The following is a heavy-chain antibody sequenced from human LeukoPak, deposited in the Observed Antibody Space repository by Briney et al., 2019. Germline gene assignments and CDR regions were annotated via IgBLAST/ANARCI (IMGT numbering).Heavy chain of an antibody. Sequence: ASVKVSCKASGYTFTSYGISWVRQAPGQGLVWMGWISAYNGNTSYAQKLQGRVTMTTDTSTSTAYMELRSLRSDDTAVYYCARAEKAVADFDYWGQGTLVTVSS. D-gene: IGHD6-19*01. CDR3: ARAEKAVADFDY. J-gene: IGHJ4*02. CDR1: GYTFTSYG. V-gene: IGHV1-18*01. CDR2: ISAYNGNT.